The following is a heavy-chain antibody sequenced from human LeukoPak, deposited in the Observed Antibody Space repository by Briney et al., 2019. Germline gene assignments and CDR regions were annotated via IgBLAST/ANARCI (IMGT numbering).Heavy chain of an antibody. Sequence: PSETLSLTRTVSGCCISNYYWSWIRQPPGKGLEWIGCISYLGSTKHNPSHKSRVTISEDTSTKPFSLNLSSVTAADTALYYCAGSYHYYMDVWGKGTTVTVSS. CDR2: ISYLGST. J-gene: IGHJ6*03. CDR1: GCCISNYY. V-gene: IGHV4-59*01. CDR3: AGSYHYYMDV.